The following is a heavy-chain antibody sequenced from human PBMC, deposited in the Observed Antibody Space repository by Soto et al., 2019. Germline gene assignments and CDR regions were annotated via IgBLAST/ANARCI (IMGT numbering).Heavy chain of an antibody. CDR3: ARVSVGIVATTDYYYYMDV. CDR2: INPSGGST. J-gene: IGHJ6*03. Sequence: QVQLVQSGAEVKKPGASVKVSCKASGYTFTSYYMHWVRQAPGQGLEWMGIINPSGGSTSYAQKFQGRVTMTRDTSTSTVYMELSSLRSEDTAVYYCARVSVGIVATTDYYYYMDVWGQGTTVTVSS. CDR1: GYTFTSYY. V-gene: IGHV1-46*03. D-gene: IGHD5-12*01.